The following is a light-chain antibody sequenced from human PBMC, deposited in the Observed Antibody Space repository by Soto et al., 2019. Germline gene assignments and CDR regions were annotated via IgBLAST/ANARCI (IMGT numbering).Light chain of an antibody. CDR2: DAS. CDR1: ESVINW. CDR3: QQYTSYWT. Sequence: DIQITQSPSTLSASVGARVTMTFRASESVINWLAWYQQKPGKAPKLLIYDASTLEGGVPSRFSGSGSGTEFTLTISSLQPDDYATYYCQQYTSYWTFGQGTKVDIK. V-gene: IGKV1-5*01. J-gene: IGKJ1*01.